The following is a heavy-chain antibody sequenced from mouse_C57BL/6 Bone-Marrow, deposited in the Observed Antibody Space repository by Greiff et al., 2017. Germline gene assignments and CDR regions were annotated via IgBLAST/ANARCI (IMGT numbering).Heavy chain of an antibody. V-gene: IGHV1-72*01. Sequence: QQSCKASGYTFTSYWMHWVKQRPGRGLEWIGRIAPNSGGTKYNEKFKSKATLTVDKPSSTAYMQLSSLTSEDSAVYYCARLYDGSGGYWGQGTTLTVSS. CDR1: GYTFTSYW. CDR3: ARLYDGSGGY. D-gene: IGHD1-1*01. CDR2: IAPNSGGT. J-gene: IGHJ2*01.